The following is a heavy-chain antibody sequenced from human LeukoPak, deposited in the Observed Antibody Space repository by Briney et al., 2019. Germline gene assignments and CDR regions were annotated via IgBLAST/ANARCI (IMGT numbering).Heavy chain of an antibody. Sequence: GESLKISCKGSGDSFTNYWIGWVRQMPGKGLEWMGLIYPADSDTRYSPSFQDQVTFSADKSISTAYLQWSSLKASDTAMYYCARLYAATGPGWFDPWGQGTLVTVSS. V-gene: IGHV5-51*01. D-gene: IGHD6-13*01. J-gene: IGHJ5*02. CDR1: GDSFTNYW. CDR3: ARLYAATGPGWFDP. CDR2: IYPADSDT.